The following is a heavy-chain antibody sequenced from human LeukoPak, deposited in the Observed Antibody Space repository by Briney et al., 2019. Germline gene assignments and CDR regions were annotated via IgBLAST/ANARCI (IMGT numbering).Heavy chain of an antibody. V-gene: IGHV1-18*01. CDR2: ISAYNGNT. D-gene: IGHD4-17*01. CDR3: ATTYKSYGDYVW. Sequence: ASVKVSCKASGYTFTSYDINWVRQAPGQGLEWMGWISAYNGNTNYAQKLQGRVTMTTDTSTSTAYMELRSLRSDDTAVYYCATTYKSYGDYVWWGQGTLVTVSS. J-gene: IGHJ4*02. CDR1: GYTFTSYD.